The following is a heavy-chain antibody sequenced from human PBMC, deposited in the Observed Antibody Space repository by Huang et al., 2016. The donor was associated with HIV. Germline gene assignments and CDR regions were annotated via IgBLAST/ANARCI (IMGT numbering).Heavy chain of an antibody. Sequence: QVQLHQWGAGLLKPSETLSLTCAVYNGSLSGYYWTWIRQSPGKGLEWGGDINQSRSTQYHPSLKRRAIISLDTSKNQFSLEVWSVTAADTAVYYCARGGSYFDFWGQGTLVTV. D-gene: IGHD1-1*01. CDR1: NGSLSGYY. V-gene: IGHV4-34*01. CDR2: INQSRST. CDR3: ARGGSYFDF. J-gene: IGHJ4*02.